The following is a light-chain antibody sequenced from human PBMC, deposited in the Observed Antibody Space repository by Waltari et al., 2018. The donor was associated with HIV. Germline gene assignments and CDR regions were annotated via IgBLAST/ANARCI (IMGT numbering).Light chain of an antibody. CDR1: KLGDKH. CDR2: EDR. V-gene: IGLV3-1*01. J-gene: IGLJ2*01. CDR3: QAWDRKTVV. Sequence: SYELTQPPSVSVSPGQTASITCSGDKLGDKHVSWYQQKPGQSPVLVIYEDRKRPSGIPERFSGSNSGNTATLTISGTQAMDEADYYCQAWDRKTVVFGGGTKLTVL.